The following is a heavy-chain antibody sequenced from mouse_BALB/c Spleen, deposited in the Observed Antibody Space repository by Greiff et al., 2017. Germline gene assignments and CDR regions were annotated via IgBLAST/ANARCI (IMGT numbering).Heavy chain of an antibody. V-gene: IGHV14-3*02. Sequence: EVQLQQSGAELVKPGASVKLSCTASGFNIKDTYMHWVKQRPEQGLEWIGRIDPANGNTKYDPKFQGKATITADTSSNTAYLQLSSLTCEDTAVYYCALDGYDYAMDYWGQGTSVTVSS. J-gene: IGHJ4*01. D-gene: IGHD2-3*01. CDR2: IDPANGNT. CDR1: GFNIKDTY. CDR3: ALDGYDYAMDY.